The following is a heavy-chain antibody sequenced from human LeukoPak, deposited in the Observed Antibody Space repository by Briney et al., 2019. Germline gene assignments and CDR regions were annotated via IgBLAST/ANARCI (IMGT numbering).Heavy chain of an antibody. CDR1: GYTFTSYW. Sequence: GESLKISCKGTGYTFTSYWIGWVRQMPGKGLEWMGIIYPGDSVTRYSPSFQGQVTISADKSISTAYLQWSSLKASDTAMYYCARMVRGVVSAQLYFDYWGQGTLVTVSS. J-gene: IGHJ4*02. V-gene: IGHV5-51*01. CDR2: IYPGDSVT. D-gene: IGHD3-10*01. CDR3: ARMVRGVVSAQLYFDY.